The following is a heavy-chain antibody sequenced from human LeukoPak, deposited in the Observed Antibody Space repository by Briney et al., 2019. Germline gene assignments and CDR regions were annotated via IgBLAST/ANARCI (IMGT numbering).Heavy chain of an antibody. D-gene: IGHD6-19*01. CDR1: GGSVSSGTYY. CDR2: ISHSGST. J-gene: IGHJ4*02. CDR3: AAARRGWSIDY. Sequence: SETLSLTCTVSGGSVSSGTYYWSWIRQPPGKGLEWIGEISHSGSTNYNPSLKGRVTISVDTSKNQFSLKLSSVTAADTAVYYCAAARRGWSIDYWGQGTLVTVSS. V-gene: IGHV4-61*01.